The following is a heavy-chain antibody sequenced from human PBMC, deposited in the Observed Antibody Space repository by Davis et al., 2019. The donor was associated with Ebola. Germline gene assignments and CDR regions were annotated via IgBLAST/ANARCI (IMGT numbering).Heavy chain of an antibody. CDR2: IEYDGSHK. J-gene: IGHJ4*02. CDR1: GFTFSHYG. V-gene: IGHV3-30*02. Sequence: GESLKISCAASGFTFSHYGIHWVRQAPGKGLEWVAFIEYDGSHKYYVDSVKGRFTISRDDAKDTLNLQMSSLRAEDTAVYYCAGDQGDSWGQGTLFTVSS. CDR3: AGDQGDS.